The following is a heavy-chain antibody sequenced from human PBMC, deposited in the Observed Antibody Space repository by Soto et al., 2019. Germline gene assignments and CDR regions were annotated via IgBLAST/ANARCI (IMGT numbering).Heavy chain of an antibody. CDR1: GDSVSSGDYY. V-gene: IGHV4-61*08. D-gene: IGHD3-16*01. CDR3: ARVPIDTYMIYWSDP. J-gene: IGHJ5*02. Sequence: PSETLSLTCTVSGDSVSSGDYYWTWIRQPPGKGLEWVGHIYFSGGTNYIPSLESRVTISLDTSKNQFSLKLTSVTAADTAVYYCARVPIDTYMIYWSDPWGQGTLVTVS. CDR2: IYFSGGT.